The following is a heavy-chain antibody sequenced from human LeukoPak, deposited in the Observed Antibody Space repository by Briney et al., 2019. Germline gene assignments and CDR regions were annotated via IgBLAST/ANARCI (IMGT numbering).Heavy chain of an antibody. CDR1: GFTFSSFA. J-gene: IGHJ4*02. CDR3: ARDYFYAFDY. Sequence: GGSLRLSCSASGFTFSSFALSWVRQAPGKGLEWVSYISSSSSTIFYADSVKGRFTISRDSAKNSLFLQMNSLRDEDTAVYYCARDYFYAFDYWGQGTLVTVSS. CDR2: ISSSSSTI. V-gene: IGHV3-48*02. D-gene: IGHD2/OR15-2a*01.